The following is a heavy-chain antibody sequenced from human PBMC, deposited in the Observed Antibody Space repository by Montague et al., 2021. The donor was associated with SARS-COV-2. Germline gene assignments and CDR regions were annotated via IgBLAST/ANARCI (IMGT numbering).Heavy chain of an antibody. J-gene: IGHJ6*02. CDR1: GGSIGTYY. Sequence: SETLSPTRTVSGGSIGTYYWNWIRQSPGKGLEWLGYIYYTGSTKYSPSLKSRVTISMDTSRDQLSLRLKSVTAADTAVYYCARDNYGDWGYYGLDVWGQGTTVIVSS. V-gene: IGHV4-59*01. CDR3: ARDNYGDWGYYGLDV. CDR2: IYYTGST. D-gene: IGHD4-17*01.